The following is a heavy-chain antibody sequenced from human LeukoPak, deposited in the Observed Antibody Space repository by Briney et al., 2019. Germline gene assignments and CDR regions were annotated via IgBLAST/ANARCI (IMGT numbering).Heavy chain of an antibody. J-gene: IGHJ6*03. CDR2: INPSGGST. V-gene: IGHV1-46*01. Sequence: EASVKVSCKASGYIFTSYNIYWVRQAPGQGLEWMGIINPSGGSTNYAQKFQGRVTMTTDTSTSTAYMELRSLRSDDTAVYYCARDSSNWVWYSYYYYYMDVWGKGTTVTISS. CDR3: ARDSSNWVWYSYYYYYMDV. D-gene: IGHD2-2*01. CDR1: GYIFTSYN.